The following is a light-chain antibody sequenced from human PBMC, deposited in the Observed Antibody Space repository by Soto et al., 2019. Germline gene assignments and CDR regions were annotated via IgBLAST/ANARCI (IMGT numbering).Light chain of an antibody. Sequence: EIVLTQSPDTLALSLGDGATLSCRASQTVNRNYLAWYHQKPGQPPRLLIYGVSNRATGVPDRFSGGGSGTEFTLTIVSLEPDDFGTYYCQQYIDSPRTFGQGTRVEVK. CDR1: QTVNRNY. CDR2: GVS. CDR3: QQYIDSPRT. V-gene: IGKV3-20*01. J-gene: IGKJ1*01.